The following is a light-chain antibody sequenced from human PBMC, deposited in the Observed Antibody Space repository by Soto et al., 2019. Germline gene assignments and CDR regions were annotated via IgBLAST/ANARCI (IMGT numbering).Light chain of an antibody. V-gene: IGKV4-1*01. CDR3: QQYYSVPVT. CDR2: WAS. CDR1: QTLLYSSNNKNY. J-gene: IGKJ5*01. Sequence: DSVMTQSPDSLSVSLGERATINCKPSQTLLYSSNNKNYLAWFQQKPGQPPKLLIYWASTRNSGVPDRFSGSGSGTDFTLTISGLQAEDVAIYYCQQYYSVPVTFGQGTRLEIK.